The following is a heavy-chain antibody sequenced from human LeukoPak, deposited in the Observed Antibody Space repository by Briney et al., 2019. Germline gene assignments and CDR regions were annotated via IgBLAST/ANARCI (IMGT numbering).Heavy chain of an antibody. CDR1: GYTLTNYN. Sequence: ASVKVSCKSSGYTLTNYNISWVRQAPGQGLEWMGWINTYKGDTLYAQKLQGRVTMTADTSTNTAYMELRSLRFDDTAVYYCAREFGHCYGDNCFYFFDTWGQGFRVTVSS. J-gene: IGHJ4*02. D-gene: IGHD4-23*01. CDR3: AREFGHCYGDNCFYFFDT. V-gene: IGHV1-18*01. CDR2: INTYKGDT.